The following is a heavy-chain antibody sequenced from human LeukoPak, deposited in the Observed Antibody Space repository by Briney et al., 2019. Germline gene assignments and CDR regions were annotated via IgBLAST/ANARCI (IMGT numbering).Heavy chain of an antibody. Sequence: SETLSLTCTVSGGSISSYYWSWIRQPPGQGLEWIGYIYYSGSTNYNPSLKSRVTISVDTSKNQFSLKLSSVTAADTAVYYCAREGSGSYYSRSAGMDVWGQGTTVTVSS. J-gene: IGHJ6*02. V-gene: IGHV4-59*01. D-gene: IGHD3-10*01. CDR1: GGSISSYY. CDR3: AREGSGSYYSRSAGMDV. CDR2: IYYSGST.